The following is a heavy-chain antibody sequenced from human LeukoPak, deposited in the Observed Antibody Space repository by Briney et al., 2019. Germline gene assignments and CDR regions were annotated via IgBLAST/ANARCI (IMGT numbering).Heavy chain of an antibody. CDR1: GGTFSSYT. D-gene: IGHD3-10*01. J-gene: IGHJ5*02. CDR3: ARDHNGSGNYYRARNWFDP. V-gene: IGHV1-69*04. Sequence: SVKVSCKASGGTFSSYTISWVRQAPGQGLEWMGRIIPILGIANYAQKFQGRVTITADKSTSTAYMELSSLRSEDTAVYYCARDHNGSGNYYRARNWFDPWGQGTLVTVSS. CDR2: IIPILGIA.